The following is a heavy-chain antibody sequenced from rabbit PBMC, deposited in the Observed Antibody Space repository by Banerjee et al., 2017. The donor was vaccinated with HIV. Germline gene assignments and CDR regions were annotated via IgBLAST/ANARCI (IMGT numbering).Heavy chain of an antibody. CDR2: IGTTSGSA. Sequence: QEQLEESGGDLVQPEGSLTLTCTASGFSFSSSYWICWVRQAPGKGLEWVGCIGTTSGSAAYASWAKGRFTISKTSSTTVTLQMTSLTAADTATYFCARGHSSYPYYFNLWGPGTLVTVS. D-gene: IGHD8-1*01. CDR3: ARGHSSYPYYFNL. J-gene: IGHJ4*01. V-gene: IGHV1S45*01. CDR1: GFSFSSSYW.